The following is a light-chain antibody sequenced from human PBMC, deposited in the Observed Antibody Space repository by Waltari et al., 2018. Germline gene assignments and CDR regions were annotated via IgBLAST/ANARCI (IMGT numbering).Light chain of an antibody. J-gene: IGLJ3*02. CDR3: SSYTSNISWV. CDR1: SSDTGGHNY. CDR2: DVT. Sequence: QSALAQPASVSGIPGQSISISCTGTSSDTGGHNYVSWYQQHSGKAPKVILYDVTYRPSGISNRFSGSKSGNTASLTIYGLQAEDEAYYYCSSYTSNISWVFGGGTKLTVL. V-gene: IGLV2-14*03.